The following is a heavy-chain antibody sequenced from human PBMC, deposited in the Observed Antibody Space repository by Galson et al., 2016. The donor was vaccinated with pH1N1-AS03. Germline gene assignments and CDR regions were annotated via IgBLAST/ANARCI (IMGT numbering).Heavy chain of an antibody. CDR3: ARAYYDGSGGSFDC. V-gene: IGHV3-7*01. CDR2: IRQDGSEK. D-gene: IGHD3-10*01. Sequence: SLRLSCAVSGFTFSSYWMSWVRQAPGKGLEWVSNIRQDGSEKYYVDSVKGRFTISRDNAKNSLNLQMNSLRDEDTAVNYCARAYYDGSGGSFDCGGQGTLATVSS. CDR1: GFTFSSYW. J-gene: IGHJ4*02.